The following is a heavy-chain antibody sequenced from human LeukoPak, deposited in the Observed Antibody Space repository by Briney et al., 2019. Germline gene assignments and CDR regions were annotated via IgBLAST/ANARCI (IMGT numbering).Heavy chain of an antibody. Sequence: PGGSLRLSCAASGFTFSSYEMNWVRQAPGKGLEWVSYISSSGSTIYYADSVKGRFTISRDNAKNSLYLQMNSLRAEDTAVYYCARANGVGANDAFDIWGQGTMVTVSS. J-gene: IGHJ3*02. D-gene: IGHD1-26*01. V-gene: IGHV3-48*03. CDR2: ISSSGSTI. CDR1: GFTFSSYE. CDR3: ARANGVGANDAFDI.